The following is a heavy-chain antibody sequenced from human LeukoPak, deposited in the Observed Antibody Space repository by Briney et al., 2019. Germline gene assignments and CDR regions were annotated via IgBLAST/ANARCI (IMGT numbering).Heavy chain of an antibody. D-gene: IGHD2-2*01. Sequence: EASVKVSCKASGYTFTGYYMHWVRQAPGQGLEWMGWINPNSGGTNYAQKFQGRVTMTRDTSISTAYMELSRRRSDDTAVYYCARVVPAAMGGNWFDPWGQGTLVTVSS. CDR3: ARVVPAAMGGNWFDP. J-gene: IGHJ5*02. CDR2: INPNSGGT. V-gene: IGHV1-2*02. CDR1: GYTFTGYY.